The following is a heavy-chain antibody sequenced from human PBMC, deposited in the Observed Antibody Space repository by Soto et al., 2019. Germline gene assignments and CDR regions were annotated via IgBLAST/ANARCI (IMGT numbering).Heavy chain of an antibody. Sequence: PSETLSLTCSVSGGSISSCYYYWSWIRQPPGKGLEWIGNIYYSGNTYYNPSLKSRLIISIDTSKNRFSLKVGSVTAADTAVYYCARSSLYGKDVSAQGTSVTDSS. J-gene: IGHJ6*02. V-gene: IGHV4-30-4*01. CDR3: ARSSLYGKDV. CDR1: GGSISSCYYY. CDR2: IYYSGNT.